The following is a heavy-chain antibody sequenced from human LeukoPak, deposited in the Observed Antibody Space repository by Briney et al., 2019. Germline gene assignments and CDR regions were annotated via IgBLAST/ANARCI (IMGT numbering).Heavy chain of an antibody. D-gene: IGHD6-13*01. CDR1: GGSFSSGGYY. CDR3: ARVDYRSSLYWFDP. CDR2: IYYSGST. Sequence: PSETLSLTCTVSGGSFSSGGYYWSWIRQHPGKGLEWIGYIYYSGSTYYNPSLKSRVTISVDTSKNQFSLKLSSVTAADTARYHCARVDYRSSLYWFDPWGQGTLVTVSS. J-gene: IGHJ5*02. V-gene: IGHV4-31*03.